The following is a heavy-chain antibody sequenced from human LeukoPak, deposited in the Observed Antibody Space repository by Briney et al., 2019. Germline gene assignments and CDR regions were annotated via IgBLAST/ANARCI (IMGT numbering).Heavy chain of an antibody. J-gene: IGHJ4*02. D-gene: IGHD5-18*01. CDR2: INHSGST. Sequence: SETLSLTCAVYGGSFSGYYWSWIRQPPGKGLEWIGEINHSGSTNYNPSLKSRVTISVDTSKNQFSLKLSSVTAADTAVYYCARAPRGYSYGCFDYWGQGTLVTVSS. V-gene: IGHV4-34*01. CDR3: ARAPRGYSYGCFDY. CDR1: GGSFSGYY.